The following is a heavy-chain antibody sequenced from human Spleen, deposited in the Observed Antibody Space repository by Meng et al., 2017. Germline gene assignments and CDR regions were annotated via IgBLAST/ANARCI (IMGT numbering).Heavy chain of an antibody. Sequence: EVRLLDSGGGFVQPGGSLRLSCAASGFTFSTVGMNWVRQAPGKGLEWISTISSTGGATYYADSVKGRLIISRDNSKNTLYLQMNSLRAEDTAVYYCVPRTTYFDSWGLGTLVTVSS. CDR1: GFTFSTVG. CDR3: VPRTTYFDS. V-gene: IGHV3-23*01. D-gene: IGHD4-11*01. J-gene: IGHJ4*02. CDR2: ISSTGGAT.